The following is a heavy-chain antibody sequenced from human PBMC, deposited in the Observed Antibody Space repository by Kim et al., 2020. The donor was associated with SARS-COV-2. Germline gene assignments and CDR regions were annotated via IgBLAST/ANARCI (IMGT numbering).Heavy chain of an antibody. J-gene: IGHJ5*02. CDR2: INPSSGNT. Sequence: ASVKVSCKTSGYTFIGYYLHWVRQVPGHGLEWMGRINPSSGNTDFAQKFQGRVTLTRDTSINTAYMDLDSLTSDDTAVYYCAKGVFEYSSSYIGENWLDPWGQGTLVTVSS. CDR3: AKGVFEYSSSYIGENWLDP. V-gene: IGHV1-2*06. D-gene: IGHD6-6*01. CDR1: GYTFIGYY.